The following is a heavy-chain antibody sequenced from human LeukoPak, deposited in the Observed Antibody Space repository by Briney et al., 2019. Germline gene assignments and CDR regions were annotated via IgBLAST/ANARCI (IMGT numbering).Heavy chain of an antibody. Sequence: PGGYVRRSCAACGFNGASQWMHCVRQTQGKGLVWVSRINSGGSGTSYADSVEGRFTISRDNAKNTLYLQMNSLRAEDTAVYYCAGSLGPLTEYWGQGTLVTVSS. V-gene: IGHV3-74*01. CDR3: AGSLGPLTEY. CDR1: GFNGASQW. D-gene: IGHD7-27*01. J-gene: IGHJ4*02. CDR2: INSGGSGT.